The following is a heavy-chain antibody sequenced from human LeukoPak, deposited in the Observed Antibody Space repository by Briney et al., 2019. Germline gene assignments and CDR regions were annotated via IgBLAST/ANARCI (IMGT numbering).Heavy chain of an antibody. D-gene: IGHD6-13*01. Sequence: SETLSLTCAVSGVSTSSGGYSWSWIRQPPGKGLEWIGYIYHSGSTYYNPSLKSRVTISVDRSKNQFSLKLSSVTAADTAVYYCAREIAAAGTFDYWGQGTLVTVSS. CDR3: AREIAAAGTFDY. V-gene: IGHV4-30-2*01. CDR2: IYHSGST. CDR1: GVSTSSGGYS. J-gene: IGHJ4*02.